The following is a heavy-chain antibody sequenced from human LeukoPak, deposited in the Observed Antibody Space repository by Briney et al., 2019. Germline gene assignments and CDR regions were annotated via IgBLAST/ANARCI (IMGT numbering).Heavy chain of an antibody. D-gene: IGHD3-16*02. CDR3: AKDRYYDYVWGSYRPSWFDP. Sequence: GGSLRLSCAASGFTFSSYGMSWVRQAPGKGLEWVSAISGSGGSTYYADSVKGRFTISRDNSKNTLYLQMNSLRAEDTAVYYCAKDRYYDYVWGSYRPSWFDPWGQGTLVTVSS. CDR1: GFTFSSYG. V-gene: IGHV3-23*01. CDR2: ISGSGGST. J-gene: IGHJ5*02.